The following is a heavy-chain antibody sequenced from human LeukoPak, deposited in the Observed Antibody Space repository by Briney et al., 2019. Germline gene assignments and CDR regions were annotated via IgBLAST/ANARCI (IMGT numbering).Heavy chain of an antibody. CDR2: ISSSSSSYI. CDR3: ARRVGYCSSTSCYDDY. CDR1: GFTFSSYS. V-gene: IGHV3-21*01. J-gene: IGHJ4*02. D-gene: IGHD2-2*01. Sequence: GGSLRLSCAASGFTFSSYSMNWVRQAPGKGLEWVSSISSSSSSYIYYADSVKGRFTISRDNAKNSLYLQMNSLRAEDTAVYYCARRVGYCSSTSCYDDYWGQGTLVTVSS.